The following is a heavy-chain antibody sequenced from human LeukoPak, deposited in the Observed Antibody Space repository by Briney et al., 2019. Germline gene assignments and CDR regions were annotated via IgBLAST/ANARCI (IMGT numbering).Heavy chain of an antibody. CDR1: GFTFSSYS. D-gene: IGHD2-2*01. CDR2: ISSSSSYI. Sequence: PGGSLRLSCAASGFTFSSYSMNWVRQAPGKGLEWVSSISSSSSYIYYADSVKGRFTISRDNAKNSLYLQMNSLRAEDTAVYYCARDKAARYCSSTSCFGSPWFDPWGQGTLVTVSS. V-gene: IGHV3-21*01. CDR3: ARDKAARYCSSTSCFGSPWFDP. J-gene: IGHJ5*02.